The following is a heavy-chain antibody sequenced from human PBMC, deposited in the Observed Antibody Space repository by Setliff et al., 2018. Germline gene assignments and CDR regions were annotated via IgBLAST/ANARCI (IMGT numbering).Heavy chain of an antibody. D-gene: IGHD3-3*01. CDR1: GFTFSSYA. Sequence: PGGSLRLSCAASGFTFSSYAMSWVRQAPGKGLEWVSAISGSGGSTYYADSVKGRFTISRDNSKNTLYLQMNSLRAEDTAVYYCAKALGGYDFWSGYYLVLGTDYWGQGTLVTVSS. CDR3: AKALGGYDFWSGYYLVLGTDY. CDR2: ISGSGGST. J-gene: IGHJ4*02. V-gene: IGHV3-23*01.